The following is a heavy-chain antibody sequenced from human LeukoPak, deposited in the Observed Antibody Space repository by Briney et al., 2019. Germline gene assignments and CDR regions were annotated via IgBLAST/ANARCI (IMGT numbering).Heavy chain of an antibody. J-gene: IGHJ4*02. V-gene: IGHV3-49*03. D-gene: IGHD3-10*01. CDR1: GFTFGDYA. CDR3: ATAQEGWFGELLAY. Sequence: GGSLRLSCTASGFTFGDYAMSWFRQAPGKGLEWVGFIRSKAYGGTTEYAASVKGRFTISRDDSKSIAYLQMNSLKTEDTAVYYCATAQEGWFGELLAYWGQGTLVTVSS. CDR2: IRSKAYGGTT.